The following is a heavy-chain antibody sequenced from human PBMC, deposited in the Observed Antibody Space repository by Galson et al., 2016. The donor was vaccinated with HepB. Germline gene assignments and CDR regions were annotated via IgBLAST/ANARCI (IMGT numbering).Heavy chain of an antibody. Sequence: SLRLSCAASAFTFSNYWMYWVRQAPGKGLVWVSRINSDGSSASYAESVKGRFTISRDNAKNTRYLQANSLRAEDTAVYYCARALRDDFWRGYYSGNLSYYGMDVWGQGTTVTVSS. V-gene: IGHV3-74*01. CDR3: ARALRDDFWRGYYSGNLSYYGMDV. CDR2: INSDGSSA. D-gene: IGHD3-3*01. J-gene: IGHJ6*02. CDR1: AFTFSNYW.